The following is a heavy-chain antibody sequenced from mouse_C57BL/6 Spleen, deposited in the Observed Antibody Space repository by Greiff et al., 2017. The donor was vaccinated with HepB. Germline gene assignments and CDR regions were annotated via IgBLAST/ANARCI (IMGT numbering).Heavy chain of an antibody. Sequence: QVQLKQPGAELVKPGASVKMSCKASGYTFTSYWITWVKQRPGQGLEWIGDIYPGSGSTNYNEKFKSKATLTVDTSSSTAYMQLSSLTSEDSAVYYCARRDSNYAMDYWGQGTSVTVSS. J-gene: IGHJ4*01. D-gene: IGHD2-5*01. CDR2: IYPGSGST. CDR3: ARRDSNYAMDY. V-gene: IGHV1-55*01. CDR1: GYTFTSYW.